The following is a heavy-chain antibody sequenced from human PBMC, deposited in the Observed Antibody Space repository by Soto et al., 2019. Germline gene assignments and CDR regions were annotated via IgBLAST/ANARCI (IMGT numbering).Heavy chain of an antibody. CDR3: ARAEPYYYDSSGYYPYWYFDL. CDR1: GGSISSGDYY. Sequence: QVQLQESGPGLVKPSQTLSLTCTVSGGSISSGDYYWSWIRQPPGKGLEWIGYIYYSGSTYYNPSLKSRVTLSVDTSKNQFSLKLSSVTAADTAVYYCARAEPYYYDSSGYYPYWYFDLWGRGTLVTVSS. D-gene: IGHD3-22*01. CDR2: IYYSGST. J-gene: IGHJ2*01. V-gene: IGHV4-30-4*01.